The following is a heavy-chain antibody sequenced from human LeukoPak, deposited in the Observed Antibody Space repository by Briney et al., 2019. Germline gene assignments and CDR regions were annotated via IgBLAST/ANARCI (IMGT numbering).Heavy chain of an antibody. CDR2: IYYSGST. CDR3: ASLKVAGSTPTGSAFDI. V-gene: IGHV4-61*05. CDR1: GGSISSSSYY. J-gene: IGHJ3*02. Sequence: PSETLSLTCTVSGGSISSSSYYWGWIRQPPGKGLEWIGYIYYSGSTNYNPSLKSRVTISVDTSKNQFSLKLSSVTAADTAVYYCASLKVAGSTPTGSAFDIWGQGTMVTVSS. D-gene: IGHD6-19*01.